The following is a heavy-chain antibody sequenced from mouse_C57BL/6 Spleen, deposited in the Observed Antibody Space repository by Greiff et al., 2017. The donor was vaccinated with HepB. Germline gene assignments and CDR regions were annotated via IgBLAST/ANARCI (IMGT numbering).Heavy chain of an antibody. J-gene: IGHJ4*01. Sequence: QVQLQQPGAELVKPGASVKLSCKASGYTFTSYWMQWVKQRPGQGLEWIGEIDPSDSYTNYNQKFKGKATLTVDTSSSTAYMQLSSLTSEDSAVYYCARGKCSNYVHYAMDYWGQGTSVTVSS. D-gene: IGHD2-5*01. CDR1: GYTFTSYW. V-gene: IGHV1-50*01. CDR2: IDPSDSYT. CDR3: ARGKCSNYVHYAMDY.